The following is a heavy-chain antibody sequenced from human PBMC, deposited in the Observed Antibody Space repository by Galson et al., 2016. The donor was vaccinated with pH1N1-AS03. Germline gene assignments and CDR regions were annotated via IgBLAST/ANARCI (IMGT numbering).Heavy chain of an antibody. D-gene: IGHD3-16*01. J-gene: IGHJ5*02. CDR1: GYTFTGHF. CDR2: INPHSGGT. CDR3: ARELVDLTVGEDYNWFGP. V-gene: IGHV1-2*06. Sequence: SVKVSCKASGYTFTGHFIHWVRQAPGQGLEWMGRINPHSGGTHYAQNFQGRVTMTGDTSISTVYMDLTRLRPDDTAVYYCARELVDLTVGEDYNWFGPWGQGTQVALSS.